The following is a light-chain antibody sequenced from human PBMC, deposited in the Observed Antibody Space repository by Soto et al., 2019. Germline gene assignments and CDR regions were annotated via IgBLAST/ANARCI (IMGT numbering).Light chain of an antibody. CDR3: QQYNSDSRT. V-gene: IGKV1-5*01. CDR2: DAS. Sequence: DIQMTQSPSTLSASVGDRVTITCRASQSITSWLAWYQQKPGKAPKLLIYDASSLESGVPSRFSGGGSGTEFTLTISSLQPDDFATYYCQQYNSDSRTFGQGTKVDIX. J-gene: IGKJ1*01. CDR1: QSITSW.